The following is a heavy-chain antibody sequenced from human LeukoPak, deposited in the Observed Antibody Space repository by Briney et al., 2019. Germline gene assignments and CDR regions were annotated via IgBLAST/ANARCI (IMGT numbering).Heavy chain of an antibody. D-gene: IGHD3-22*01. CDR3: ARRHYYDSRGAFDI. V-gene: IGHV4-59*01. Sequence: SETLSLTCAVSGGSISSYYWSWIQQPPGKGLEWIGYIYYSGSTNYNPSLKSRVTISVDTSKNQFSLKLSSVTAADTAVYYCARRHYYDSRGAFDIWGQGTMLTVSS. CDR1: GGSISSYY. CDR2: IYYSGST. J-gene: IGHJ3*02.